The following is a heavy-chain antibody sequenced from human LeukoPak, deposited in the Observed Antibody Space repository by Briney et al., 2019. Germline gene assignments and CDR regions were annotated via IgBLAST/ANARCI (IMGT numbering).Heavy chain of an antibody. D-gene: IGHD3-22*01. CDR1: GGSISSYY. Sequence: SETLSLTCTVSGGSISSYYWSWIRQPAGKGLEWIGRIYTSGSTNYNPSLKSRVTISVDTSKNQFSLKLSSVTAADTAVYYCAREEDSSGYYYYFDYWGQGTLVTVSS. V-gene: IGHV4-4*07. J-gene: IGHJ4*02. CDR3: AREEDSSGYYYYFDY. CDR2: IYTSGST.